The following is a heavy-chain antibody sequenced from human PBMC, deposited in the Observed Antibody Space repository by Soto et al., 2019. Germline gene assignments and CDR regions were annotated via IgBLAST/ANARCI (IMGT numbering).Heavy chain of an antibody. D-gene: IGHD3-22*01. CDR2: ISYDGSNK. Sequence: GGSLRLSCAASGFTFSSYAMHWVRQAPGKGLEWVAVISYDGSNKYYADSVKGRFTISRDNSKNTLYLQMSSLRAEDTAVYYCARDSSRAPTYYYDSSGLVNYWGQGTLVTVSS. V-gene: IGHV3-30-3*01. CDR3: ARDSSRAPTYYYDSSGLVNY. CDR1: GFTFSSYA. J-gene: IGHJ4*02.